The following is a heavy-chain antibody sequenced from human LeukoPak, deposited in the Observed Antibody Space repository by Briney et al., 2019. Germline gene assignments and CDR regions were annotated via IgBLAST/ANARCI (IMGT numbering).Heavy chain of an antibody. CDR3: ARRVVRGENYFDY. V-gene: IGHV3-30-3*01. J-gene: IGHJ4*02. CDR1: GFTFSSYA. D-gene: IGHD3-10*01. CDR2: ISYDGSNK. Sequence: PGRSLRLCCAASGFTFSSYAMHWVRQAPGKGLEWVAVISYDGSNKYYADSVKGRFTISRDNSKNTLYLQMNSLRADDTAVYYCARRVVRGENYFDYWGQGTLVTVSS.